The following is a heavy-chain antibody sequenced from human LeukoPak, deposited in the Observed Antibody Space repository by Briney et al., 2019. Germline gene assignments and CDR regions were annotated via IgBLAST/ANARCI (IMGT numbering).Heavy chain of an antibody. Sequence: GGSLRLSCEASGITFSTSDMHWVRQAPGKGLEWVSVIGTAGDTYYADSVKGRFTISRENAKNSLYLQMNSLRAGDTAVYYCARRSVRVGMDVWGQGTTVTVSS. V-gene: IGHV3-13*01. D-gene: IGHD6-13*01. CDR1: GITFSTSD. CDR3: ARRSVRVGMDV. J-gene: IGHJ6*02. CDR2: IGTAGDT.